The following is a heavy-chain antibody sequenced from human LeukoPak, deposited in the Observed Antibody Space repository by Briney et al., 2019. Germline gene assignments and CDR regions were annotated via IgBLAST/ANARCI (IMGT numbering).Heavy chain of an antibody. D-gene: IGHD3-10*01. CDR2: INPNSGGT. CDR3: ARAVGYGSGTYRQYYFDY. CDR1: GYTFTGYY. V-gene: IGHV1-2*02. J-gene: IGHJ4*02. Sequence: ASVKVSCRASGYTFTGYYIHWVRQAPGQGLEWMGWINPNSGGTNYAQSFQGRVTMSRDTSISTAYMEPSRLRSDDTAVYYCARAVGYGSGTYRQYYFDYWGQGTLVTVSS.